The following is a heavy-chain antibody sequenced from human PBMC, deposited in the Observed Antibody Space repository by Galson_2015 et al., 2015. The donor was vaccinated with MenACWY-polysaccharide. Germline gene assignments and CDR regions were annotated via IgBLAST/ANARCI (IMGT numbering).Heavy chain of an antibody. D-gene: IGHD2-2*01. Sequence: YYAGSVKGRFTISRENAKNSLYLQMNSLRAGDTAVYYCARGVVVVPAAIHYGMDVWGQGTTVTVSS. CDR3: ARGVVVVPAAIHYGMDV. V-gene: IGHV3-13*01. J-gene: IGHJ6*02.